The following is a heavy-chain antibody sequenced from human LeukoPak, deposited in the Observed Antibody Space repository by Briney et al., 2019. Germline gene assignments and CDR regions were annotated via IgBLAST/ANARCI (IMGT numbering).Heavy chain of an antibody. CDR3: ARGGYSYGYV. CDR1: GGSISSYY. J-gene: IGHJ4*02. D-gene: IGHD5-18*01. CDR2: IYYSGST. V-gene: IGHV4-59*01. Sequence: PSETLSLTCTLPGGSISSYYWSWIRQPPGKGLEWIGYIYYSGSTNYNPSLKSRVTISVDTSKNQFSLKLSSVTAADTAVYYCARGGYSYGYVWGQGTLVTVSS.